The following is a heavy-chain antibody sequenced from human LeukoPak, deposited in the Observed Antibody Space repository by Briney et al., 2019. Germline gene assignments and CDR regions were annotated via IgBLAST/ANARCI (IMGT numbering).Heavy chain of an antibody. CDR2: IDPNTGDT. CDR3: ARGRTMDGSTPPFEI. J-gene: IGHJ3*02. CDR1: GYTFTNYY. V-gene: IGHV1-2*02. D-gene: IGHD4/OR15-4a*01. Sequence: ASVKVSCKASGYTFTNYYMHWVRQAPGQGLEWMGGIDPNTGDTNYSQNIQGRATMTRDTSINTAYMEFTSLGSDDTAVYYCARGRTMDGSTPPFEIWGQGTMVTVSS.